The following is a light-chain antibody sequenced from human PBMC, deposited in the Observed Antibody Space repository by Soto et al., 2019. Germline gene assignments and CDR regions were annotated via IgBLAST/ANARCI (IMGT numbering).Light chain of an antibody. CDR2: GVS. V-gene: IGKV3-15*01. CDR3: QQYNNWPRT. CDR1: QRVSSN. J-gene: IGKJ5*01. Sequence: DIVLTQSPGTLSLSPGERATLSCRASQRVSSNYLAWYQQEPGQAPRLLIYGVSTRDTGVPDRFSGSASGTEFTLTISSLQSEDFAVYYCQQYNNWPRTFGQGTRLEI.